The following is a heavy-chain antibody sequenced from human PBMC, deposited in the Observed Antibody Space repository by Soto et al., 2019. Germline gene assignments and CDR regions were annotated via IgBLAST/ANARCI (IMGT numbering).Heavy chain of an antibody. Sequence: ASLKVSCKASGYTFNGYYMHWVRQAPGQGLEWMGWINPNSGDTNYAQKFQGWVTMTRDTSISTAYMELSRLRSDDTAVYYCAREMYYYDSSASWFDPWGQGTLVNVSS. J-gene: IGHJ5*02. CDR1: GYTFNGYY. V-gene: IGHV1-2*04. CDR3: AREMYYYDSSASWFDP. D-gene: IGHD3-22*01. CDR2: INPNSGDT.